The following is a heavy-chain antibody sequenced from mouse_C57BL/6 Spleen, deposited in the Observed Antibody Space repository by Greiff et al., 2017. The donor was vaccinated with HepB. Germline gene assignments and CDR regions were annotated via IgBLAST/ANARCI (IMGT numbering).Heavy chain of an antibody. D-gene: IGHD3-1*01. CDR1: GYAFSSSW. V-gene: IGHV1-82*01. CDR2: IYPGDGDT. CDR3: ARCGDAGAYYFDY. J-gene: IGHJ2*01. Sequence: VQLQQSGPELVKPGASVKISCKASGYAFSSSWMNWVKQRPGKGLEWIGRIYPGDGDTNYNGKFKGKATLTADKSSSTAYMQLSSLTSEDSAVYFCARCGDAGAYYFDYWGQGTTLTVSS.